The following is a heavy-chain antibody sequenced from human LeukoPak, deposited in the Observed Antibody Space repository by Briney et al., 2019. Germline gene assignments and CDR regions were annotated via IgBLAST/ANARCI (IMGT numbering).Heavy chain of an antibody. J-gene: IGHJ4*02. V-gene: IGHV1-2*02. CDR1: RYTFTGYY. Sequence: ASVKVSCKASRYTFTGYYLLWVPQAPGQGREWMGWINPNTGGTNYAQNFQGRVTMTRDTSISTACMELGRLTSDDTAVYFCARDYYGSGSYYDYWGQGTLVTVSS. CDR2: INPNTGGT. D-gene: IGHD3-10*01. CDR3: ARDYYGSGSYYDY.